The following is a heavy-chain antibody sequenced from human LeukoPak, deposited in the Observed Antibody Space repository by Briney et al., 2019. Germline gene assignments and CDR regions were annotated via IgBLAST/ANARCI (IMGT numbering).Heavy chain of an antibody. CDR2: INHSGST. J-gene: IGHJ5*02. D-gene: IGHD6-13*01. CDR1: GGSFSGYY. CDR3: ARSSAAEGPTHNWFDP. V-gene: IGHV4-34*01. Sequence: SETLSLTCAVYGGSFSGYYWSWIRQPPGKGLEWIGEINHSGSTNYNPSLKSRVTISVDTSKNQFSLRLTSVTAADTAVYHCARSSAAEGPTHNWFDPWGQGTLVTVSS.